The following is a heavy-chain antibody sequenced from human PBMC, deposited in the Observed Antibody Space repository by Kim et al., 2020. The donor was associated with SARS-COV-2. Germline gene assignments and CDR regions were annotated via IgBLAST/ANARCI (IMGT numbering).Heavy chain of an antibody. V-gene: IGHV3-30*18. D-gene: IGHD3-22*01. Sequence: GGSLRLSCAASGFTFSSYGMHWVRQAPGKGLEWVAVISNDGSNKYYVDSVKGRFTISRDNSKNTLYLQMNSLRAEDTAVYYCAKSDYYDSSGYSVPYYFDYRGQGTLVTVSS. CDR1: GFTFSSYG. CDR2: ISNDGSNK. J-gene: IGHJ4*02. CDR3: AKSDYYDSSGYSVPYYFDY.